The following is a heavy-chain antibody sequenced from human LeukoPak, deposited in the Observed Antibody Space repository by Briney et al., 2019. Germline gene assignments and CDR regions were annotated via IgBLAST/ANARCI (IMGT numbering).Heavy chain of an antibody. D-gene: IGHD3-10*01. CDR1: GFTFTSSA. Sequence: ASVKVSCKASGFTFTSSAMQWVRQARGQRLEWIGWIVVGSGNTNYAQKFQGRVTITADKSTSTAYMELSSLRSENTAVYYCARGITVVRGVIKGGMDVWGQGTTVTVSS. J-gene: IGHJ6*02. V-gene: IGHV1-58*02. CDR3: ARGITVVRGVIKGGMDV. CDR2: IVVGSGNT.